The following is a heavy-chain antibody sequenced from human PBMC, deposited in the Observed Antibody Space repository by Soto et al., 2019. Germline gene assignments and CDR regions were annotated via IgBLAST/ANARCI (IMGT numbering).Heavy chain of an antibody. CDR1: GFTFSDYY. J-gene: IGHJ5*02. D-gene: IGHD2-2*03. CDR3: ARERAGYCSSTRCSNWFDP. V-gene: IGHV3-11*01. Sequence: QVQLVESGGGLVKPGGSLRLSCAASGFTFSDYYMSWIRQAPGRGLVWVSYISSSGSTIYYAASVTGRFTISRDNAKNSRYQQKNSLRAEDTAVYYCARERAGYCSSTRCSNWFDPWGQGTLVTVSS. CDR2: ISSSGSTI.